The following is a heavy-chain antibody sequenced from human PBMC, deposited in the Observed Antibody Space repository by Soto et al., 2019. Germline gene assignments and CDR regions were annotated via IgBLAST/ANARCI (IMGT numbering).Heavy chain of an antibody. V-gene: IGHV1-69*02. D-gene: IGHD2-15*01. J-gene: IGHJ6*02. CDR3: ARGRYGYCSGGSCHSLAVADYYYYGMDV. CDR2: IIPILGIA. Sequence: SVKVSCKASGGTFSSYTISWVRQAPGQGLEWMGRIIPILGIANYAQKFQGRVTITADKSTSTAYMELSSLRSEDTAVYYCARGRYGYCSGGSCHSLAVADYYYYGMDVWG. CDR1: GGTFSSYT.